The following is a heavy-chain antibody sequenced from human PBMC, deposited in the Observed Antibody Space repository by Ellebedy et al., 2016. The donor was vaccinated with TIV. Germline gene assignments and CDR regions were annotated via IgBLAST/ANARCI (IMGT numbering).Heavy chain of an antibody. J-gene: IGHJ6*03. D-gene: IGHD3-9*01. V-gene: IGHV4-59*01. CDR2: IHFTGST. CDR3: ARELGDDYDILTGSYYFYHMDV. CDR1: GGSISTYS. Sequence: MPSETLSLTCTVSGGSISTYSWSWFRQPPGKGLEWIGYIHFTGSTNYSPSLKSRVNISLDTSKNQFSLDLTSVTAAETAVYYCARELGDDYDILTGSYYFYHMDVWGNGTTVTVSS.